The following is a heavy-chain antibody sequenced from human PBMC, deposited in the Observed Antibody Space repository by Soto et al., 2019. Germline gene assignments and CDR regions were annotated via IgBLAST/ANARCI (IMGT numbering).Heavy chain of an antibody. CDR1: GGSISSSSYY. CDR2: IYYSGST. Sequence: QLQLQESGPGLVKPSETLSLTCTVSGGSISSSSYYWGWIRQPPGKGLEWIGSIYYSGSTYYNPSLKSRVPISVDTSKNQFSLKLSSVTAADTAVYYCARIRSMVRGVIMGWFDPWGQGTLVTVSS. J-gene: IGHJ5*02. D-gene: IGHD3-10*01. V-gene: IGHV4-39*01. CDR3: ARIRSMVRGVIMGWFDP.